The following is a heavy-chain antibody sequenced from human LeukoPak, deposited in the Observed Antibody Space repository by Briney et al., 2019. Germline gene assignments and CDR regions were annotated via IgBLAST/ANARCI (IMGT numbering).Heavy chain of an antibody. CDR2: IYYSGST. CDR3: SRDVQTSGDAFDI. V-gene: IGHV4-30-4*01. Sequence: SETLSLTCTVSGGSISSGDYYWTWSRQPPGKGLEWIGCIYYSGSTYYNPSLKSRLTISVDTSKNQFSLTLSSVTAADTAVYYCSRDVQTSGDAFDIWGQGTMVTVSS. CDR1: GGSISSGDYY. D-gene: IGHD4-11*01. J-gene: IGHJ3*02.